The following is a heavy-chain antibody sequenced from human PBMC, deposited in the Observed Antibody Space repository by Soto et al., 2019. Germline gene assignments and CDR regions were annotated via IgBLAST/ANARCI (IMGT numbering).Heavy chain of an antibody. J-gene: IGHJ4*02. Sequence: QVQLQVSGPGLVKHSATLSLSCTVSTGSTNSFYWSWIRQPPGKGLQWLGYFFYTGSTNHNPSLKSRVTISLDISSNQFSLRLISVTAADTAMYYCARSRDGYNLNPIDQWGQGLLVTVSS. V-gene: IGHV4-59*01. D-gene: IGHD5-12*01. CDR1: TGSTNSFY. CDR3: ARSRDGYNLNPIDQ. CDR2: FFYTGST.